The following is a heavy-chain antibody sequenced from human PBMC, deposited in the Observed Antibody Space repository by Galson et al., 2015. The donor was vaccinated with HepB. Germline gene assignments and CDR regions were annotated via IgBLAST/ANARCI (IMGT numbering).Heavy chain of an antibody. D-gene: IGHD3-22*01. CDR3: AREGPYYDSSGYYY. Sequence: SLRLSCAASGFTFSSYSMNWVRQAPGKGLEWVSSISSSSSYIYYADSVKGRFTISRDNAKNSLYLQMNSLRAEDTAVYYCAREGPYYDSSGYYYWGQGTLVTVSS. CDR1: GFTFSSYS. J-gene: IGHJ4*02. V-gene: IGHV3-21*01. CDR2: ISSSSSYI.